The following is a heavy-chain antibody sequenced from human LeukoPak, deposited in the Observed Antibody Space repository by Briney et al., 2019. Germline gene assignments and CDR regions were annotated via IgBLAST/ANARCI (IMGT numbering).Heavy chain of an antibody. CDR2: IILIFGTA. J-gene: IGHJ6*02. D-gene: IGHD2-15*01. V-gene: IGHV1-69*13. Sequence: ASVKVSCKASGGTFNSYVITWVRQAPGQGLEWVGGIILIFGTANYAQSFRGRVAITADESTSTVYMELSSLTSEDTAVYYCASRYCSGRCHSSYYYYYNGMDVWGQGTTVTVSS. CDR1: GGTFNSYV. CDR3: ASRYCSGRCHSSYYYYYNGMDV.